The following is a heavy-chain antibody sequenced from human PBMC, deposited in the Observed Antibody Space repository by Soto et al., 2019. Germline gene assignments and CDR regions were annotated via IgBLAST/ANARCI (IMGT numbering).Heavy chain of an antibody. CDR1: GFRFNNAW. CDR3: TTVWSGTQYYYYYYGMDV. Sequence: XASPMLCCAASGFRFNNAWMSWVRQARGRGLEWVGRIKSKTDGGTTDYAAPVKGRFTISRDDSKNTLYLQMNSLNTEDTAVYYCTTVWSGTQYYYYYYGMDVWGQGTTVTVXS. V-gene: IGHV3-15*01. CDR2: IKSKTDGGTT. J-gene: IGHJ6*02. D-gene: IGHD6-13*01.